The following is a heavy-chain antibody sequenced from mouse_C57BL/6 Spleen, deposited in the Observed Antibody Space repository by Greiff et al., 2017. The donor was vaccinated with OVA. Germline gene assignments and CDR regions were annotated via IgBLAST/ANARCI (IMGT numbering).Heavy chain of an antibody. CDR2: INPSTGGT. Sequence: VQLQQSGPELVKPGASVKISCTASGYSFTGYYMNWVKQSPEKSLEWIGEINPSTGGTTYNQKFKAKATLTVDKSASTAYMQLKSLTSEDAAVYYCSRDGSSYYYAMDYWGQGTSVTVSS. CDR1: GYSFTGYY. D-gene: IGHD1-1*01. V-gene: IGHV1-42*01. J-gene: IGHJ4*01. CDR3: SRDGSSYYYAMDY.